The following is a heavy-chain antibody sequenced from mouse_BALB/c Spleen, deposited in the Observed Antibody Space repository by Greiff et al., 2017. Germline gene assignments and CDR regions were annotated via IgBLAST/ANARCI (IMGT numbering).Heavy chain of an antibody. D-gene: IGHD2-4*01. CDR2: ISSGGGST. CDR1: GFAFSSYD. Sequence: EVKVVESGGGLVKPGGSLKLSCAASGFAFSSYDMSWVRQTPEKRLEWVAYISSGGGSTYYPDTVKGRFTISRDNAKNTLYLQMSSLKSEDTAMYYCARHLNYDYDAWFAYWGQGTLVTVSA. V-gene: IGHV5-12-1*01. CDR3: ARHLNYDYDAWFAY. J-gene: IGHJ3*01.